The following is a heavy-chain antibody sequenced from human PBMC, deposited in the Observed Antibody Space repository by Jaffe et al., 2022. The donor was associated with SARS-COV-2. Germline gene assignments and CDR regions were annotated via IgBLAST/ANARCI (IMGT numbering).Heavy chain of an antibody. Sequence: EVQLVESGGGLVQPGGSLRLSCAASGFTFSNYAMAWVRQTPGKGLEWISAITGNGVNTYHADSVKGRFTISRDNSKNTLYLQMQRLRVEDSGLYHCARGTAPSCSGATCYPLDVWGKGTTVTVSS. CDR1: GFTFSNYA. D-gene: IGHD2-15*01. CDR2: ITGNGVNT. V-gene: IGHV3-23*04. J-gene: IGHJ6*04. CDR3: ARGTAPSCSGATCYPLDV.